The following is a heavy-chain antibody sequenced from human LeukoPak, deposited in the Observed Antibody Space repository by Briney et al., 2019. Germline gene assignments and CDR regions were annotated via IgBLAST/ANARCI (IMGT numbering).Heavy chain of an antibody. CDR2: INPNSGGT. Sequence: ASVKVSCKASGYTFTGYYMHWVRQAPGQGLEWMGWINPNSGGTNYAQKFQGWVTMTRDTSISTAYMELSRLRSDDTAVYYCARGERSSSWTLGGWFDPWGQGTLVTVSS. CDR1: GYTFTGYY. J-gene: IGHJ5*02. CDR3: ARGERSSSWTLGGWFDP. V-gene: IGHV1-2*04. D-gene: IGHD6-13*01.